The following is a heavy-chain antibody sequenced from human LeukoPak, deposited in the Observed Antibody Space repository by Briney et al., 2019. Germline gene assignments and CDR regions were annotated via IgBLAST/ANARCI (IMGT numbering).Heavy chain of an antibody. D-gene: IGHD3-16*01. CDR3: ARHMYYDLTFDY. J-gene: IGHJ4*02. CDR2: IDPSDSYT. V-gene: IGHV5-10-1*01. CDR1: GYSFTSYW. Sequence: GESLKISCKGSGYSFTSYWISWVRQMPGKGLEWMGRIDPSDSYTNYSPPFQGHVTISADKSISTAYLQWSSLKASDTAMYYCARHMYYDLTFDYWGQGTLVTVSS.